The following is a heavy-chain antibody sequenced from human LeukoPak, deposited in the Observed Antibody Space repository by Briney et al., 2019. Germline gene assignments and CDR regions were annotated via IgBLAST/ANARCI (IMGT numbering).Heavy chain of an antibody. CDR1: GYSFTSYW. V-gene: IGHV5-51*01. CDR3: ARYGDSSGYYDYYFDY. J-gene: IGHJ4*02. D-gene: IGHD3-22*01. Sequence: GESLKISCKGSGYSFTSYWIGWVRQMPGKGLERMGIIYPGDSDTRYSPSFQGQVTISADKSISTAYLQWSSLKASDTAMYYCARYGDSSGYYDYYFDYWGQGTLVTVSS. CDR2: IYPGDSDT.